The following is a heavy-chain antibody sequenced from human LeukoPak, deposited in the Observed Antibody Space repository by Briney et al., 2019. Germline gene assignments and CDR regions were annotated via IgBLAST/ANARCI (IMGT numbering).Heavy chain of an antibody. V-gene: IGHV4-39*01. CDR3: ARQTYYYDSSGHPYWYFDL. CDR2: IYYSGST. D-gene: IGHD3-22*01. CDR1: VVSISSSSYY. Sequence: SETLSLTCTVSVVSISSSSYYWGWIRQPPGKGLEWIGTIYYSGSTYYNPSLKSRLTMSVDTSKNQFSLKLSSVTVADTAIYYCARQTYYYDSSGHPYWYFDLWGRGTLVTVSS. J-gene: IGHJ2*01.